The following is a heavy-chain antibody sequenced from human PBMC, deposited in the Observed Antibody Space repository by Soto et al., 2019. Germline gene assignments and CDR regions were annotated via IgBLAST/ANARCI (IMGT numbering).Heavy chain of an antibody. V-gene: IGHV4-31*03. D-gene: IGHD5-18*01. J-gene: IGHJ6*02. CDR3: ARDQIQFSVDV. CDR1: GGSINSGGHY. CDR2: IYKTGST. Sequence: QVQLQESGPGLVKPSQTLSLTCSVSGGSINSGGHYWSWIRQHPGKGLEWIGHIYKTGSTDFNPSLKDRLTISIDTSKNQFSLSLRSVTDADTAVYYCARDQIQFSVDVWGQGTTVTVSS.